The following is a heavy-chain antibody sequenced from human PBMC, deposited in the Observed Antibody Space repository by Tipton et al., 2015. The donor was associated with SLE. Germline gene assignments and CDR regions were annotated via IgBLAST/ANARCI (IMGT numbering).Heavy chain of an antibody. CDR1: GDSVSANGAA. CDR2: SYYWSKSSN. Sequence: GLVKPSQTLSLTCAISGDSVSANGAAWNWIRQSPSRGLEWLGRSYYWSKSSNDYAISVKGRITINPDTSKNQFSLKLSSVTAADTAVYYCARHGILTLVVYFWGQGTLVSVSS. V-gene: IGHV6-1*01. D-gene: IGHD2-8*02. CDR3: ARHGILTLVVYF. J-gene: IGHJ4*02.